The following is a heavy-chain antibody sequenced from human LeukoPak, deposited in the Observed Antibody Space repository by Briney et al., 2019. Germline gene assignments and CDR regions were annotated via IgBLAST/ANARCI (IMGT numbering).Heavy chain of an antibody. CDR1: GFTFSSYS. Sequence: GGSLRLSCAASGFTFSSYSMKWVRQAPGKGLEWVSYISSSSRTIYYADSVKGRLTISRDNAKNSLYLQMNSLRDEDTAVYYCARGQARDSSGWHWYFDLWGRGTLVTVSS. CDR3: ARGQARDSSGWHWYFDL. J-gene: IGHJ2*01. CDR2: ISSSSRTI. V-gene: IGHV3-48*02. D-gene: IGHD6-19*01.